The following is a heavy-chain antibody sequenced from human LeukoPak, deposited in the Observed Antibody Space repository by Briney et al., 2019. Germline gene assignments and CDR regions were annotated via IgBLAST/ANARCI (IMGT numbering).Heavy chain of an antibody. V-gene: IGHV4-59*11. D-gene: IGHD6-13*01. J-gene: IGHJ4*02. CDR1: GGSISSHY. CDR2: IYYSGST. Sequence: SETLSLTCTVSGGSISSHYWSWIRQPPGKGLEWIGYIYYSGSTNYNPSLKSRVTISVDTSKNQFSLKLSSVTAADTAVYYCARVWHHSSSWDGDYWGQGTLVTVSS. CDR3: ARVWHHSSSWDGDY.